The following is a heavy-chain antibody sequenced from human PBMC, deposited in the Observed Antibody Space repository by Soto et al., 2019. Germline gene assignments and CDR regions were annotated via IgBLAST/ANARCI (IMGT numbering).Heavy chain of an antibody. D-gene: IGHD1-26*01. Sequence: QVQLVQSGPEVRKPGASVKVSCEASGYTFTTSGISWVRQVPGQGLEWMGWISTYNGDTNSAQNFQGRVLMTADTSTGTAFMELMSRKSDDTAVYYCARQGSWPYYYYGLDVWGQGTTVTVPS. V-gene: IGHV1-18*01. CDR1: GYTFTTSG. CDR3: ARQGSWPYYYYGLDV. CDR2: ISTYNGDT. J-gene: IGHJ6*02.